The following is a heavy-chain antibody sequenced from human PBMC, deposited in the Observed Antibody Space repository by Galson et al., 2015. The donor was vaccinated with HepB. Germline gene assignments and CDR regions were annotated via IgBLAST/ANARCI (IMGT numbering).Heavy chain of an antibody. J-gene: IGHJ4*02. CDR1: GFSFRTFA. Sequence: SLRLSCATSGFSFRTFAMSWVRQAPGKGLEWVSSISGAGSPTYYADSVQGRFIISRDNSKNTMYLQMSNLRAEDTAIYYCAKGYSGTSSGLGDDWGQGTLVTVSS. D-gene: IGHD1-26*01. V-gene: IGHV3-23*01. CDR2: ISGAGSPT. CDR3: AKGYSGTSSGLGDD.